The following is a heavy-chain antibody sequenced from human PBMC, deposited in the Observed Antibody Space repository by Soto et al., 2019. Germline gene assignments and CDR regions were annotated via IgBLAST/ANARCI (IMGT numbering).Heavy chain of an antibody. V-gene: IGHV1-69*02. CDR3: AGSRRYCSGGSCATEPNDY. Sequence: QVQLVQSGAEVKKPGSSVKVSCKASGGTFSSYTISWVRQAPGQGLEWMGRIIPILGIANYAQKFQGRVTITADKSTSTAYMELNSLRSEDTAVYYCAGSRRYCSGGSCATEPNDYWGQGTLVTVSS. CDR2: IIPILGIA. D-gene: IGHD2-15*01. J-gene: IGHJ4*02. CDR1: GGTFSSYT.